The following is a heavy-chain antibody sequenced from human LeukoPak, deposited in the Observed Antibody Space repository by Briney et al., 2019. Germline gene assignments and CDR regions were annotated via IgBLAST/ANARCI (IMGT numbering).Heavy chain of an antibody. CDR3: GKDFGESDDAFDI. CDR2: NRGDEGSI. J-gene: IGHJ3*02. V-gene: IGHV3-43*02. Sequence: PGGSLRLSCAASGFTSDDDAMDGGREAPGKGVGWVSYNRGDEGSIDKADDVKGQFTILKVNTKNSLYLEMNSRRTEDTALYYCGKDFGESDDAFDIWGQGTMVTVSS. D-gene: IGHD3-10*01. CDR1: GFTSDDDA.